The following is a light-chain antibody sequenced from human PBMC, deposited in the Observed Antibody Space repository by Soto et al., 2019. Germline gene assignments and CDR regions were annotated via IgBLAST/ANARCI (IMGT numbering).Light chain of an antibody. V-gene: IGLV1-44*01. CDR2: SNN. Sequence: QSVLTQPPSASGTPGQRVTISCSGSSSNIGSNTVNWYQQLPGTAPKLLIYSNNQRPSGVPDRFSGSKSGTSASLAISGLQSEDEADYYCAAWDDSLNGHVVFGGGTKVT. CDR1: SSNIGSNT. CDR3: AAWDDSLNGHVV. J-gene: IGLJ2*01.